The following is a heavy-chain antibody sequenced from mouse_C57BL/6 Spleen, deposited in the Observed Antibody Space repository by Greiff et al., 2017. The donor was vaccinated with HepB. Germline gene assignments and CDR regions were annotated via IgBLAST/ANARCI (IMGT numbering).Heavy chain of an antibody. V-gene: IGHV1-20*01. J-gene: IGHJ2*01. CDR2: INPYNGDT. CDR1: GYSFTGYF. Sequence: VQLQQSGPELVKPGDSVKISCKASGYSFTGYFMNWVMQSHGKSLEWIGRINPYNGDTFYNQKFKGKATLTVDKSSSTAHMELRSLTSEDSAVYYCAIIYYGYDYYFDYWGQGTTLTVSS. CDR3: AIIYYGYDYYFDY. D-gene: IGHD2-2*01.